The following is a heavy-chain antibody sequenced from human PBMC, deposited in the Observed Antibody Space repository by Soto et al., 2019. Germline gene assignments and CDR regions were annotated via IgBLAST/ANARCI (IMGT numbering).Heavy chain of an antibody. CDR3: ASDHHSWFDP. CDR2: ISYDGSNK. Sequence: QVQLVEAGGGVVQPGRSLRLSCAASGFTFSSYAMHWVRQAPGKGLEWVAVISYDGSNKYYADSVKGRFTISRDNSKNTLYLQMNSLRAEDTAVYYCASDHHSWFDPWGQGTLVTVSS. J-gene: IGHJ5*02. V-gene: IGHV3-30-3*01. CDR1: GFTFSSYA.